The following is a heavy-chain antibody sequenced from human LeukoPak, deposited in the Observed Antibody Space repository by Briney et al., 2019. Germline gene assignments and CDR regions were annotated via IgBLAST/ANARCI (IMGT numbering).Heavy chain of an antibody. CDR1: GFTFSSYW. CDR2: INSDGSNT. V-gene: IGHV3-74*01. J-gene: IGHJ4*02. CDR3: ARNGYTSGWYRN. Sequence: GGSLRLSCAASGFTFSSYWMHWVRQAPGKGLVWVSRINSDGSNTTYADSVKGRFTISRDNSKNTLYLQMNSLRGEDTAVYYCARNGYTSGWYRNWGQGTLVTVSS. D-gene: IGHD6-19*01.